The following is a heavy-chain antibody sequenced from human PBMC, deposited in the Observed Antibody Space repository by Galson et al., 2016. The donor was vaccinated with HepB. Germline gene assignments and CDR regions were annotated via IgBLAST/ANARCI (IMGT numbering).Heavy chain of an antibody. CDR1: GFSFSDYY. Sequence: SLRLSCAASGFSFSDYYMTWIRQAPGKGLEYISYISTSGDIIYYADSVKGRFTVSRDSAKNSLYLQMNSLRAEDTAVYYCGRDGEFDYYYGTDVWGQGTTVTVSS. CDR3: GRDGEFDYYYGTDV. J-gene: IGHJ6*02. CDR2: ISTSGDII. V-gene: IGHV3-11*01.